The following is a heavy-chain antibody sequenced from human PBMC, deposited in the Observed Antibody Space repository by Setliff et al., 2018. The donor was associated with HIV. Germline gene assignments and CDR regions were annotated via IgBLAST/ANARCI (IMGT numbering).Heavy chain of an antibody. D-gene: IGHD2-2*01. Sequence: PSETLSLTCTVSGGSIGSGSYYWTWIRQPAGKGLERIGRIYTSGNINYNPSLTSRVTIAVDTSKNQFSLNLSSVTAADTAVYYCAQEERDADNYWFDPWGQGTLVTVSS. V-gene: IGHV4-61*02. CDR3: AQEERDADNYWFDP. J-gene: IGHJ5*02. CDR2: IYTSGNI. CDR1: GGSIGSGSYY.